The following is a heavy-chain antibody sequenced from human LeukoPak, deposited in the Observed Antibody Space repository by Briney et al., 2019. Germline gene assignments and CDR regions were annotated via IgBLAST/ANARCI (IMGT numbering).Heavy chain of an antibody. V-gene: IGHV3-23*01. CDR1: GFTFSSYA. CDR3: AKGSYYDSSGSFYFDY. D-gene: IGHD3-22*01. J-gene: IGHJ4*02. CDR2: ISGSGDNT. Sequence: GGSLRLSCVVSGFTFSSYAMSWVRQAPGKGLEWVSGISGSGDNTYYADSVKGRFTISRDNSKNTLYVQMNSLGTEDTAAYYCAKGSYYDSSGSFYFDYWGQGTLVTVSS.